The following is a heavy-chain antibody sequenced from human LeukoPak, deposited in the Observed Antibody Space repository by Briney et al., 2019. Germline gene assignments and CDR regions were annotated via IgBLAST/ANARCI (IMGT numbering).Heavy chain of an antibody. CDR1: GFTLSTYG. V-gene: IGHV3-30*02. CDR2: LWHTGRYV. Sequence: GGSLRLSCAASGFTLSTYGMYWVRQAPGRALEWVAFLWHTGRYVYVADSVKGRFAISRDTSKNILYLQMNSLRAEDTAVYFCARGGDYNILTGYRNRFLGFDLWGQGTLVTVSS. D-gene: IGHD3-9*01. CDR3: ARGGDYNILTGYRNRFLGFDL. J-gene: IGHJ4*02.